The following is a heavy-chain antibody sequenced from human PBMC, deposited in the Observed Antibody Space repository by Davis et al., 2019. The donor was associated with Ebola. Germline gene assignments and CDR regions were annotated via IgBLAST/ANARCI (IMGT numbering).Heavy chain of an antibody. CDR2: INNDGSST. V-gene: IGHV3-74*01. D-gene: IGHD3/OR15-3a*01. CDR3: ARSFGRGGMDV. CDR1: GFTFSSYW. J-gene: IGHJ6*02. Sequence: GESLKISCAASGFTFSSYWMHWVRQAPGKGLVWVSRINNDGSSTSYADSVKGRFTISRDNAKNTLYLQMNSLRAEDTAVYYCARSFGRGGMDVWGQGTTVTVSS.